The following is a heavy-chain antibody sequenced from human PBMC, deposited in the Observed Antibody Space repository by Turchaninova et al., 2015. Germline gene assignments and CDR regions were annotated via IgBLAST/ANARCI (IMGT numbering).Heavy chain of an antibody. CDR1: GLTLSSYA. J-gene: IGHJ4*02. CDR3: AKGGTYCSGVPCSFDY. D-gene: IGHD2-15*01. Sequence: EVQLLESVGGLVQPGGSMRLSCAASGLTLSSYAMSWVRQARGKGLDWVSAISVSGGRTYYAGSVKGRFTISRDNSKNTLYLKMNSLRAEDTAVYYCAKGGTYCSGVPCSFDYWGQGTLVTVSS. V-gene: IGHV3-23*01. CDR2: ISVSGGRT.